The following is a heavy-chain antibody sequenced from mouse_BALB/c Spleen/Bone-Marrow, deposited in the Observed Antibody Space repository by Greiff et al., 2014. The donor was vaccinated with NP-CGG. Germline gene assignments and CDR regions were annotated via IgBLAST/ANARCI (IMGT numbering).Heavy chain of an antibody. Sequence: EVQLVESGTVLARPGASVKMSCKASGYTFTSYWMHWVKQRPGQSLEWIGTIYPGNSDTTYNQKFKGKAKLTAVTSTSTAYMELSSLTNEDSAVYYCTTLARNYFDYWGQGTTLTVSS. CDR2: IYPGNSDT. V-gene: IGHV1-5*01. D-gene: IGHD3-1*01. J-gene: IGHJ2*01. CDR3: TTLARNYFDY. CDR1: GYTFTSYW.